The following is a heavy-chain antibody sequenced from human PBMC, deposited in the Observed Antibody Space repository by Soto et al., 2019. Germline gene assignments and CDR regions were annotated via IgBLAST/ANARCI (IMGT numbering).Heavy chain of an antibody. CDR1: GGSISSHY. CDR3: ARLDGYDHYFDY. J-gene: IGHJ4*02. Sequence: QVQLQGSGPGLVKPSETLSLTCTVSGGSISSHYWSWIRQPPGQGLEWIGYIYYSGSTNYNPSLKSRVTISVDTSKSQFSLRLSSVTAADTAVYFCARLDGYDHYFDYCDQGALVTVSS. D-gene: IGHD5-12*01. V-gene: IGHV4-59*08. CDR2: IYYSGST.